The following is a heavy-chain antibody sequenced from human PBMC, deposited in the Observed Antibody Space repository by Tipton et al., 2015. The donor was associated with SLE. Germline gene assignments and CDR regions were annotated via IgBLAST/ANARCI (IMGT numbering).Heavy chain of an antibody. CDR1: GFTFSNFG. Sequence: SLRLSCAASGFTFSNFGMHWVRQAPGKGLEWVSIIFGRDKTYYADSVKGRFTISRDHSNNTLYLQMDSLRTEDTAVYYCARGGFSGSYWRFFDYWGQGTLVTVSS. D-gene: IGHD1-26*01. J-gene: IGHJ4*02. CDR3: ARGGFSGSYWRFFDY. CDR2: IFGRDKT. V-gene: IGHV3-NL1*01.